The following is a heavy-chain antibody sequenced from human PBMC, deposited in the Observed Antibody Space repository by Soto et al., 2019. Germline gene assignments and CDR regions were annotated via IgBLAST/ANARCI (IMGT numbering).Heavy chain of an antibody. CDR2: IIPIFGTA. CDR1: GGTFSSYA. CDR3: ARVSAEYCSGGSCYSVDY. D-gene: IGHD2-15*01. Sequence: QVQLVQSGAEVKKPGSSVKVSCKASGGTFSSYAISWVRQAPGQGLEWMGGIIPIFGTANYAQKFQGRVTITADESTSTAYMELSSLRSEDTAVYYCARVSAEYCSGGSCYSVDYWGQGTLVTVSS. J-gene: IGHJ4*02. V-gene: IGHV1-69*01.